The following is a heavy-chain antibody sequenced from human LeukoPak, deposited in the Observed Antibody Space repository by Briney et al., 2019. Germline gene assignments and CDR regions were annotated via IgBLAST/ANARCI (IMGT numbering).Heavy chain of an antibody. V-gene: IGHV4-34*01. D-gene: IGHD3-22*01. CDR3: ARTGGEYYYDSSGYYPFDY. J-gene: IGHJ4*02. CDR1: GGSFSGYY. CDR2: INHSGST. Sequence: SETLSLTCAVYGGSFSGYYWSWIRQPPGKGLEWIGEINHSGSTNYNPSLKSRVTISVDTSKNQFSLKLSSVTAADTAVYYCARTGGEYYYDSSGYYPFDYWGQGTLVTVSS.